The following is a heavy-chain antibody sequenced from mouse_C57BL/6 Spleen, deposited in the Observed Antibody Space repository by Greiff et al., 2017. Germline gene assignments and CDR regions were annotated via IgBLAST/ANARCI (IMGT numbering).Heavy chain of an antibody. D-gene: IGHD3-3*01. Sequence: VKLQESGPGLVAPSQSLSITCTVSGFSLTSYGVHWVRQPPGKGLEWLVVIWSDGSTTYNSALKSRLSISKDNSKSQVFLKMNSLQTDDTAMYYCARGTERGDYFDYWGQGTTLTVSS. J-gene: IGHJ2*01. V-gene: IGHV2-6*03. CDR3: ARGTERGDYFDY. CDR1: GFSLTSYG. CDR2: IWSDGST.